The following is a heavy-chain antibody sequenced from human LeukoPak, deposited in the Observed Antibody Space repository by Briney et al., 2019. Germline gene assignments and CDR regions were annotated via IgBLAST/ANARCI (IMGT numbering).Heavy chain of an antibody. V-gene: IGHV3-11*01. D-gene: IGHD3-10*02. Sequence: KSGGSLRLSCAASGFTFSDHYMSWVRQVPGKGLEWVSYITTRANILYYVDSVKGRFTVSADNAKNLFYLQMNKLTAEDTALYYGGRGWDDVGVAARSDLWGQGTVVSVSS. J-gene: IGHJ5*02. CDR1: GFTFSDHY. CDR3: GRGWDDVGVAARSDL. CDR2: ITTRANIL.